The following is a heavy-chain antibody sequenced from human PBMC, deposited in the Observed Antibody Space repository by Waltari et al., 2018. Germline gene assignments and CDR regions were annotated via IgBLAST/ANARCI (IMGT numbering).Heavy chain of an antibody. V-gene: IGHV3-21*01. CDR2: IRSSSSYI. D-gene: IGHD2-8*01. CDR1: GFTFSSYS. Sequence: EVQLVESGGGLVKPGGSLRLSCAASGFTFSSYSMNWVRQAPGKGWEWGSSIRSSSSYIDYADSVTGRFTISRDNAKNLLYLKVNSLRAEDTAVYYCAREGQYGALDYWGQGTLVTVSS. CDR3: AREGQYGALDY. J-gene: IGHJ4*02.